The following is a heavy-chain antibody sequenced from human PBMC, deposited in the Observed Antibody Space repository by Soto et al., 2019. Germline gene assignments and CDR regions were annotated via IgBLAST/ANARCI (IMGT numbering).Heavy chain of an antibody. CDR3: ATALSTGTNSPFDY. CDR2: FDPEDGET. CDR1: GYTLTELS. V-gene: IGHV1-24*01. D-gene: IGHD1-1*01. Sequence: DAVKVSCKVSGYTLTELSMHWVRQALGKGLEWMGGFDPEDGETIYAQKFQGRVTMTEDTSTDTAYMELSSLRSEDTAVYYCATALSTGTNSPFDYWGQGTLVTVSS. J-gene: IGHJ4*02.